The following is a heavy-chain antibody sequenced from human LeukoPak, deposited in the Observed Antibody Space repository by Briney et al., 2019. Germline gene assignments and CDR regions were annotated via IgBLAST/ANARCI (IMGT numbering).Heavy chain of an antibody. Sequence: SETLSLTCTVSGGSISSYYWSWIRQPPGKGLEWIGYIYYSGSTNYNPSLKSRVTISVDTSKNQFSLKLSSVTAADTAVYYCAGIGIRDYGVPFDYWGQGTLVTVSS. CDR1: GGSISSYY. J-gene: IGHJ4*02. V-gene: IGHV4-59*08. CDR2: IYYSGST. D-gene: IGHD4-17*01. CDR3: AGIGIRDYGVPFDY.